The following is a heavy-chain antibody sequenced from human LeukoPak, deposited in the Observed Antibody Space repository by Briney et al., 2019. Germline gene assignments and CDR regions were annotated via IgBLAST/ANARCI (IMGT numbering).Heavy chain of an antibody. D-gene: IGHD5-18*01. V-gene: IGHV3-33*01. J-gene: IGHJ4*02. Sequence: GSLRLSCAASGFTFSSYGMHWVRQAPGKGLEWVAVIWYDGSNKYYADSVKGRFTISRDNSKNTLYLQMNSLRAEDTAVYYCARDAERGYSYGYMDYWGQGTLVTVSS. CDR2: IWYDGSNK. CDR1: GFTFSSYG. CDR3: ARDAERGYSYGYMDY.